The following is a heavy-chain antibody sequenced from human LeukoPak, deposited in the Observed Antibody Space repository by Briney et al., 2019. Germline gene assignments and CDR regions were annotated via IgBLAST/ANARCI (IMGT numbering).Heavy chain of an antibody. V-gene: IGHV3-30*18. J-gene: IGHJ4*02. CDR1: GFTFSSYG. Sequence: GGSLRLSCAASGFTFSSYGMHWVRQAPGKGLEWVAVISYDGSNKYYADSVKGRSTISRDNSKNTLYLQMNSLRAEDTAVYCCAKDLRVAPLSSSWYFWGQGTLVTVSS. D-gene: IGHD6-13*01. CDR3: AKDLRVAPLSSSWYF. CDR2: ISYDGSNK.